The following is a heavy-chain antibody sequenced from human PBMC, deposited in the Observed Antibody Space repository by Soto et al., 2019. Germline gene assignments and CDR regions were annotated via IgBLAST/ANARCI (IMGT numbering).Heavy chain of an antibody. Sequence: GGSLRLSCAASGFTFSSYWMSWVRQAPGKGLEWVANIKQDGSGKYYVDSVKGRFTISRDNAKNTLYQQMNSLRAEDATVDYCGGNTILGAAKGGAFDIWGQGTMVTVSS. CDR3: GGNTILGAAKGGAFDI. J-gene: IGHJ3*02. D-gene: IGHD2-15*01. CDR1: GFTFSSYW. CDR2: IKQDGSGK. V-gene: IGHV3-7*03.